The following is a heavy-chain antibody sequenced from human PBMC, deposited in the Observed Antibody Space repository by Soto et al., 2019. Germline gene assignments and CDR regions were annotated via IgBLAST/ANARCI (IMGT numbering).Heavy chain of an antibody. CDR3: ASTAYYDILTGYPHLYYYYGMDV. D-gene: IGHD3-9*01. CDR2: FYYSGST. V-gene: IGHV4-39*01. CDR1: GGSISSSSYY. J-gene: IGHJ6*02. Sequence: SETLSLTCTVSGGSISSSSYYWGWIRQPPGKGLEWIGSFYYSGSTYYNPSLKSRVTISVDTSKNQFSLKLSSVTAADTAVYYCASTAYYDILTGYPHLYYYYGMDVWGQGTTVTVSS.